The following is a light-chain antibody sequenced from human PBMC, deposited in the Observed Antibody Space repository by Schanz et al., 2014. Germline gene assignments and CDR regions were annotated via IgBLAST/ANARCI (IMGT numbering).Light chain of an antibody. CDR1: SSDVGSYNR. V-gene: IGLV2-14*01. CDR3: SSFRYSATQYGTQ. Sequence: QSALTQPASVSGSPGQSITISCTGTSSDVGSYNRVSWYQQPPGTAPKLMIYEVSSRPSGVSDRFSGSKAGNTASLTISGLQPDDEADYYCSSFRYSATQYGTQFGGGTKLTVL. J-gene: IGLJ2*01. CDR2: EVS.